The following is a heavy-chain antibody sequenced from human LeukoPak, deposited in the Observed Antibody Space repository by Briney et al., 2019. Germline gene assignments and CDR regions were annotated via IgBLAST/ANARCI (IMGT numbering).Heavy chain of an antibody. J-gene: IGHJ5*02. CDR2: MYYSGST. V-gene: IGHV4-30-4*01. Sequence: SETLSLTCTVSGGSISCGDYYWSWIRQPPGKGLEWIAYMYYSGSTYYNPSLKSRVTMSADTSKNQLSLKLSSVTAADTAVYYCARPYYYDSRIDPWGQGILVTVSS. D-gene: IGHD3-22*01. CDR3: ARPYYYDSRIDP. CDR1: GGSISCGDYY.